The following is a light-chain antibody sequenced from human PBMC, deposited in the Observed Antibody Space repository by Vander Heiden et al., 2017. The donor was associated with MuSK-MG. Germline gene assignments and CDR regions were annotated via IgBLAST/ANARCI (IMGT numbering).Light chain of an antibody. CDR2: DAS. J-gene: IGKJ4*01. CDR1: QDIGNY. V-gene: IGKV1-33*01. Sequence: DIHMTHSPSSLSASVGYRVTITCQASQDIGNYLNWYQQRPGKAPKLLIYDASNLKTGVPSRFSGSGSGTDFTLTISSLQPEDIAAYYCQQDDNLPLTFGGGTTVEIK. CDR3: QQDDNLPLT.